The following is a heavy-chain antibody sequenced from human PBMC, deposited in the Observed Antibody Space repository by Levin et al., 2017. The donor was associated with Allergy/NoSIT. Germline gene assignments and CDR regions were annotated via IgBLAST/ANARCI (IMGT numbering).Heavy chain of an antibody. CDR3: AKDRDGYNCDAIDA. CDR2: ISWNSNKK. D-gene: IGHD5-24*01. Sequence: LSGGSLRLSCAASGFVFDDYAMHWVRQVPGKGLEWVSGISWNSNKKQYVESAQGRFTISRDNDRNSMYLEMNNVRPDDTALYFCAKDRDGYNCDAIDAWGQGTLVTVSS. V-gene: IGHV3-9*01. CDR1: GFVFDDYA. J-gene: IGHJ3*01.